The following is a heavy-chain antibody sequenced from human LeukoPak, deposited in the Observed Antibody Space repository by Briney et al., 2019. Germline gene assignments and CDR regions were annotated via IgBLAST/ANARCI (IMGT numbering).Heavy chain of an antibody. CDR1: GGSISSGDYY. CDR3: ARGYDFWSGYYSYYFDY. Sequence: SQTLSLTCTVSGGSISSGDYYWSWIRQPPGKGLEWIGCIYYSGSTYYNPSLKSRVTISVDTSKNQFSLKLSSVTAADTAVYYCARGYDFWSGYYSYYFDYWGQGTLVTVSS. D-gene: IGHD3-3*01. J-gene: IGHJ4*02. CDR2: IYYSGST. V-gene: IGHV4-30-4*08.